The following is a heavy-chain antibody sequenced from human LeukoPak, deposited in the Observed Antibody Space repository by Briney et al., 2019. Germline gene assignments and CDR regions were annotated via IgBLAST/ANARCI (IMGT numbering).Heavy chain of an antibody. J-gene: IGHJ5*02. Sequence: PSETLSLTCSVSVGFTTYDYWNWIRQPAGKAPEWIGRIHTTGSTNYNPSLKSRLTMSLDKSKNQFSLKVTSMTAADTALYYCARGGGYRHFDPWGQGILVTVSS. CDR1: VGFTTYDY. D-gene: IGHD5-12*01. V-gene: IGHV4-4*07. CDR2: IHTTGST. CDR3: ARGGGYRHFDP.